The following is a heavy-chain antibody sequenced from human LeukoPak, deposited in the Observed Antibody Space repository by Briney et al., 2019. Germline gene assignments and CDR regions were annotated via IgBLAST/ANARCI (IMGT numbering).Heavy chain of an antibody. D-gene: IGHD6-6*01. CDR2: ISAYNGYT. Sequence: ASVKVSCKASGYTFTSYGINGVRQAPGQGLEWMGWISAYNGYTNYAQKLQGRVIMTTDTSTSTADMELRSVSADDTAVYYCARGSFTFGDYWGQGTLVTVSS. CDR1: GYTFTSYG. CDR3: ARGSFTFGDY. V-gene: IGHV1-18*01. J-gene: IGHJ4*02.